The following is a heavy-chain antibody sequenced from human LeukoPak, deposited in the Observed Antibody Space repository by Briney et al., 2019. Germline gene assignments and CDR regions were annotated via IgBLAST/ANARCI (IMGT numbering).Heavy chain of an antibody. V-gene: IGHV3-21*01. J-gene: IGHJ4*02. CDR1: GFTFSSYS. CDR2: ISSSSSYI. D-gene: IGHD6-19*01. Sequence: GGSLRLSCAASGFTFSSYSMNWVRQAPGKGLEWVSSISSSSSYIYYADSVKGRFTISRDNAKNSLYLQMNSLRAEDTAVYHCARGRVISSGKDYWGQGTLVTVSS. CDR3: ARGRVISSGKDY.